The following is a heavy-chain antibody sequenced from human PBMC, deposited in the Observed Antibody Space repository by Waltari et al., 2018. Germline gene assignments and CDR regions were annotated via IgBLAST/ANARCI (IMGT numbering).Heavy chain of an antibody. CDR2: TIPIFCTA. CDR3: AGPGCSSTSCHPRDAFDI. V-gene: IGHV1-69*01. D-gene: IGHD2-2*01. CDR1: GGTFSSYA. Sequence: QVQLVQSGAEVKKPGSSVKVSCKASGGTFSSYAISWVRQAPGQGLEWMGVTIPIFCTANYAQKFQGRVTITADESTSTAYMELSSLRSEDTAVYYCAGPGCSSTSCHPRDAFDIWGQGTMVTVSS. J-gene: IGHJ3*02.